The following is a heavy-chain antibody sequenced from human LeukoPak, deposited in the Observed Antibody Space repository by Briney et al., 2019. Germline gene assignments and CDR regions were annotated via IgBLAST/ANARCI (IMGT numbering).Heavy chain of an antibody. CDR3: ARGRGYTAMVTPYYYGMDV. V-gene: IGHV1-69*04. J-gene: IGHJ6*02. D-gene: IGHD5-18*01. CDR1: GGTFSSYA. Sequence: SVKVSCKASGGTFSSYAISWVRQAPGQGLEWMGRIIPILGIANYAQKFQGRVTITADKSTSTAYMELSSLRSEDTAVYYCARGRGYTAMVTPYYYGMDVWGQGTTVTVSS. CDR2: IIPILGIA.